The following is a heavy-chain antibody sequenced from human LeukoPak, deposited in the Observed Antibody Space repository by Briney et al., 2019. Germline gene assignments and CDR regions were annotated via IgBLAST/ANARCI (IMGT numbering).Heavy chain of an antibody. CDR2: IWYDGSNK. CDR1: GFTFSGYP. V-gene: IGHV3-33*01. D-gene: IGHD2-2*01. J-gene: IGHJ4*02. Sequence: GKSLRLSCAASGFTFSGYPIHWVRQAPGKGLEWVAVIWYDGSNKYYADSVKGRFTISRDNSKNTLYLQMNSLRAEDTAVYYCARPLTSSSMYYFDYWGQGTLVAVSS. CDR3: ARPLTSSSMYYFDY.